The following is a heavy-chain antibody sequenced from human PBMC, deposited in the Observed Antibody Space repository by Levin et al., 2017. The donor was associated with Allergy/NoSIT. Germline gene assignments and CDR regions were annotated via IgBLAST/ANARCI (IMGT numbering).Heavy chain of an antibody. CDR3: VRARLALYYFED. Sequence: PSETLSLTCTISGDFVSNGDYFWGWIRQPPGEGLQWIGFLYHSGTTYYNPSLKTRVTISSATSRTQFSLKLTSVTTADTAVYFCVRARLALYYFEDWGQGTLVTVSS. V-gene: IGHV4-30-4*01. CDR1: GDFVSNGDYF. J-gene: IGHJ4*02. CDR2: LYHSGTT.